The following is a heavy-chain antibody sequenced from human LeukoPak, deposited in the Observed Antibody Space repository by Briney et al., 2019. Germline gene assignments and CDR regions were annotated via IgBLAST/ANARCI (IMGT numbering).Heavy chain of an antibody. CDR3: AKDRHSGYGNYYGMDV. Sequence: PGGSLRLSCAASGFTFDDYAMHWVRQAPGKGLEWVSGISWNSGSIGYADSVKGRFTISRDNAKNSLYLQMNSLRAEDTALYYCAKDRHSGYGNYYGMDVWGQGTTVTVSS. V-gene: IGHV3-9*01. J-gene: IGHJ6*02. D-gene: IGHD5-12*01. CDR1: GFTFDDYA. CDR2: ISWNSGSI.